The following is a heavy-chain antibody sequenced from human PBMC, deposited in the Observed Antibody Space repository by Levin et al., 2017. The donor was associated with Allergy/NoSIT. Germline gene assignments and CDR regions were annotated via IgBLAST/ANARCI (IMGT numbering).Heavy chain of an antibody. CDR1: GFTFSDYY. Sequence: GGSLRLSCAASGFTFSDYYMSWIRQAPGKGLEWVSYISSSSSYTNYADSVKGRFTISRDNAKNSLYLQMNSLRAEDTAVYYCAREGAVAGSWVYYYGMDVWGQGTTVTVSS. CDR2: ISSSSSYT. D-gene: IGHD6-19*01. J-gene: IGHJ6*02. V-gene: IGHV3-11*05. CDR3: AREGAVAGSWVYYYGMDV.